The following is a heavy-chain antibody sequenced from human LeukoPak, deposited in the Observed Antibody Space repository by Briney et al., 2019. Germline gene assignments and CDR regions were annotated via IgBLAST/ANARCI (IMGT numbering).Heavy chain of an antibody. CDR1: GYTFTDHY. Sequence: ASVKVSCKAFGYTFTDHYVHWVRQAPGQGLEWMGWINPKSGDTKYVQKLQGRLTMTRDTSLSTAYMELTRLRSDDTDVFYCATYCGGDCAPGGYWGQGTLVTVSS. V-gene: IGHV1-2*02. J-gene: IGHJ4*02. CDR2: INPKSGDT. CDR3: ATYCGGDCAPGGY. D-gene: IGHD2-21*01.